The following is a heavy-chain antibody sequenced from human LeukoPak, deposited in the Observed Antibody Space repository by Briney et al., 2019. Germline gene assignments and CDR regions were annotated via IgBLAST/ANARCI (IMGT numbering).Heavy chain of an antibody. CDR3: AKGGGGYNLKDPFDY. Sequence: GGSLRLSCAASGFTFDDYTMHWVRQAPGKGLEWVSLISWDGGSTYYADSVKGRFTISRDNSKNSLYLQMNSLRAEDTAVYYCAKGGGGYNLKDPFDYWGQGALVTVSS. CDR2: ISWDGGST. J-gene: IGHJ4*02. CDR1: GFTFDDYT. D-gene: IGHD1-14*01. V-gene: IGHV3-43*01.